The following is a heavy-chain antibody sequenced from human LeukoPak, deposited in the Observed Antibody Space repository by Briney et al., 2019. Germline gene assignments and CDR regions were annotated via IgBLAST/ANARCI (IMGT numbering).Heavy chain of an antibody. V-gene: IGHV1-69*04. Sequence: ASVKVSCKASGGTFSSYAISWVRQAPGQGLEWMGRIIPILDIANYAQKFQGRVTITADRSTSTAYMELSSLRSEDTAVYYCARASGCTNGVCYTLAEYFQHWGQGTLVTVSS. D-gene: IGHD2-8*01. CDR2: IIPILDIA. CDR3: ARASGCTNGVCYTLAEYFQH. CDR1: GGTFSSYA. J-gene: IGHJ1*01.